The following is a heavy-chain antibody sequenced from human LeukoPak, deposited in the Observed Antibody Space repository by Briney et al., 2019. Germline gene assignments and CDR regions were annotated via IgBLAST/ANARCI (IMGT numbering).Heavy chain of an antibody. CDR3: ARLGRITMVRGVTRIVY. CDR1: GGSISSSSYY. CDR2: IYYSGST. D-gene: IGHD3-10*01. Sequence: SGTLSLTCTVSGGSISSSSYYWGWIRQPPGKGLEWIGSIYYSGSTYYNPSLKSRVTISVDTSKNQFSLKLSSVTAADTAVYYCARLGRITMVRGVTRIVYWGQGTLVTVSS. V-gene: IGHV4-39*01. J-gene: IGHJ4*02.